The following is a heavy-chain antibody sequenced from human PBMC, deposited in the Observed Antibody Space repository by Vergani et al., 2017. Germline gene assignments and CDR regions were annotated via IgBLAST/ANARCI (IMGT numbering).Heavy chain of an antibody. D-gene: IGHD2-2*02. CDR3: ARGHRRSTSPQFSCYTYYNYYMDV. V-gene: IGHV1-69*01. CDR2: IILIFGTA. CDR1: VGTFSSSA. Sequence: QAQLVQSGAEVKNPGSSVKVSCKASVGTFSSSAISWVRQAPGQGLEWMGGIILIFGTAKYALKFQGRVTITADESTCTAYMELSRLSSEDTAVYYCARGHRRSTSPQFSCYTYYNYYMDVWGKGTSVTVSS. J-gene: IGHJ6*03.